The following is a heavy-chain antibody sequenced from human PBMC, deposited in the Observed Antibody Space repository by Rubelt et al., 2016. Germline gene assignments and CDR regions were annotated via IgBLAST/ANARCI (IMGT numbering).Heavy chain of an antibody. Sequence: QLQLRESGPGLVKPSETLSLSCSVSGGSFSTSAHYWAWIRQSPGKGLEWIGSCYYSGNTYYNPSLQSRVTMSIDRSKDHFSLKMNSVTAADTAMYYCARDLLPAGLEFDYWGQGTLVTVSS. D-gene: IGHD2-2*01. V-gene: IGHV4-39*07. J-gene: IGHJ4*02. CDR2: CYYSGNT. CDR1: GGSFSTSAHY. CDR3: ARDLLPAGLEFDY.